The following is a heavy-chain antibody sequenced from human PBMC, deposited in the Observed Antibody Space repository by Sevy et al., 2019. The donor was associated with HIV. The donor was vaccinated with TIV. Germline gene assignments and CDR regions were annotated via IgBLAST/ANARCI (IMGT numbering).Heavy chain of an antibody. Sequence: ASVNVSCKASGYTFTGYYMHWVRQAPGQGLEWMGRINPNSGGTNYAQKFQGRVTMTRDTSISTAYMELSRLRSDDTAVYYCARDNVQQLVPYYWGQGTLVTVSS. V-gene: IGHV1-2*06. CDR3: ARDNVQQLVPYY. D-gene: IGHD6-13*01. J-gene: IGHJ4*02. CDR1: GYTFTGYY. CDR2: INPNSGGT.